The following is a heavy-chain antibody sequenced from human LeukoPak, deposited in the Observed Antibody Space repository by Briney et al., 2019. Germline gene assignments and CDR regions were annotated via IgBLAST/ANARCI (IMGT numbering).Heavy chain of an antibody. D-gene: IGHD6-6*01. CDR2: IYYSGST. CDR3: AREAQQLVFYPEASYYYYGMDV. CDR1: GGSISSGGYY. J-gene: IGHJ6*02. Sequence: SETLSLTCTVSGGSISSGGYYWSWIRQHPGKGLEWIGYIYYSGSTYYNPSLKSRVTISVDTSKNQFSLKLSSVTAADTAVCYCAREAQQLVFYPEASYYYYGMDVWGQGTTVTVSS. V-gene: IGHV4-31*03.